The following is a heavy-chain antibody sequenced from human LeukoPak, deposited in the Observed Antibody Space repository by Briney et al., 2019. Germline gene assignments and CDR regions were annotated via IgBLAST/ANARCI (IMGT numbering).Heavy chain of an antibody. CDR2: VYYSGST. CDR1: GGPITSYY. V-gene: IGHV4-59*08. D-gene: IGHD4-23*01. Sequence: PSETLSLTCTVSGGPITSYYWSWIRQPPGKGLEWIGYVYYSGSTNYNPSLKSRVTVSVDTSKSQFSLRLTSVSAADTAVYYCARHADYGGYLDYWGQGTLVTVSS. CDR3: ARHADYGGYLDY. J-gene: IGHJ4*02.